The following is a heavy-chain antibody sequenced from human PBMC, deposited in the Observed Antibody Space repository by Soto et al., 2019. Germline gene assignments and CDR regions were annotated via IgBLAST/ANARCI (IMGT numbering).Heavy chain of an antibody. CDR1: GFTFSSYS. CDR2: ISSSSSYI. J-gene: IGHJ5*02. V-gene: IGHV3-21*01. D-gene: IGHD1-20*01. CDR3: ARDPGITGLGWFDP. Sequence: GGSPRLSCAASGFTFSSYSMNWVRQAPGKGLEWVSSISSSSSYIYYADSVKGRFTISRDNAKNSLYLQMNSLRAEDTAVYYCARDPGITGLGWFDPWGQGTLVTVSS.